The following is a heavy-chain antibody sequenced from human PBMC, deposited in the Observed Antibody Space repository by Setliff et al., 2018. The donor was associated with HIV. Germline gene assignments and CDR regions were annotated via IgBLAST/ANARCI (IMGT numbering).Heavy chain of an antibody. CDR1: AGSVSSGTYF. CDR2: MHKGGST. D-gene: IGHD1-1*01. V-gene: IGHV4-39*01. J-gene: IGHJ6*03. CDR3: ARHMEFYYYYMDV. Sequence: SETLSLTCAVSAGSVSSGTYFWTWIRQPPGKGLEWIATMHKGGSTHYNPSVESRVTMFVDTSNNQFSLKLSPVTAADTAVYYCARHMEFYYYYMDVWGKGTTVTVSS.